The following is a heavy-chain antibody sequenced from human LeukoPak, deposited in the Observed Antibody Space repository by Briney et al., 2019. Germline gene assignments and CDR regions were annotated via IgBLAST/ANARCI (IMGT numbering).Heavy chain of an antibody. J-gene: IGHJ4*02. Sequence: PSETLSLTCTVSGGSISPYYWSWIRQPPGKGLEWIGYIYYSGSTSYNPSLKSRVTISVDTSKNQFSLKLSPVTAADTAVYYCARYGGGGESYPRVFDYWGRGNLVTVSS. CDR2: IYYSGST. V-gene: IGHV4-59*08. CDR1: GGSISPYY. D-gene: IGHD1-26*01. CDR3: ARYGGGGESYPRVFDY.